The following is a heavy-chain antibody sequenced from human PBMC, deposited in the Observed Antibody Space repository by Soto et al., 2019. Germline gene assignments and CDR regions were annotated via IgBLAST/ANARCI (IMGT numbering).Heavy chain of an antibody. Sequence: EVQLLESGGDLVQPGGSLGLSCAASGFSFRSYAMSWVRQAPGKGLGWVANIKPDGSATYYVDSLKGRFIISRDNARNSLYLQMNSLRVEDTAVYYCARDMDSYCSTGSCYRFDPWGQGTLVTVSS. CDR3: ARDMDSYCSTGSCYRFDP. CDR1: GFSFRSYA. J-gene: IGHJ5*02. CDR2: IKPDGSAT. D-gene: IGHD2-15*01. V-gene: IGHV3-7*01.